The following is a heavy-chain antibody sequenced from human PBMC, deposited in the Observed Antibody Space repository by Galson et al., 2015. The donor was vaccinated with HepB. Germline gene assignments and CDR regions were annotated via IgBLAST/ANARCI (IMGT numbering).Heavy chain of an antibody. J-gene: IGHJ4*02. CDR1: RYTFTGYY. V-gene: IGHV1-2*02. CDR2: INPNSGVT. CDR3: AREGHCSSTTCSLDY. Sequence: SVKVSCKASRYTFTGYYMHWVRQAPGQGLEWMGWINPNSGVTKYPQKFQGRVTMTRDTSISTAYMELSRLRSDDTALYYCAREGHCSSTTCSLDYWGQGTLVTVSS. D-gene: IGHD2-2*01.